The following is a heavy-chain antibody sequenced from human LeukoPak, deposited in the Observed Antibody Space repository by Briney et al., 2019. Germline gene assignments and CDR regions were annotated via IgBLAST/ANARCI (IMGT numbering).Heavy chain of an antibody. CDR2: ISSGSTYM. Sequence: GGSLRLSCAASGFTLSSYSMNWVRQAPGKGLEWVSSISSGSTYMYYADSVKGRFTISRDNAKNSLYLQMNSLRAEDTAVYYCAREEYSSSSGYYYYYMDVWGKGTTVTVSS. CDR1: GFTLSSYS. CDR3: AREEYSSSSGYYYYYMDV. D-gene: IGHD6-6*01. V-gene: IGHV3-21*01. J-gene: IGHJ6*03.